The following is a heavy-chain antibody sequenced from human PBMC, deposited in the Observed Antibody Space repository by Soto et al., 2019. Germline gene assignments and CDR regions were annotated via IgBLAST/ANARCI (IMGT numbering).Heavy chain of an antibody. J-gene: IGHJ4*02. D-gene: IGHD3-22*01. V-gene: IGHV3-7*01. CDR1: GFTFRYYW. Sequence: EVQLVESGGGLVQPGESLRLSCAASGFTFRYYWMTWVRQVPGKGLEWVASIKQDGSDKYYVDSVKGRFSISRDNGMSSLSLQMDSLSAEDTAIYYCARDLHDSTAHYYGYWGQGTLVTVSS. CDR2: IKQDGSDK. CDR3: ARDLHDSTAHYYGY.